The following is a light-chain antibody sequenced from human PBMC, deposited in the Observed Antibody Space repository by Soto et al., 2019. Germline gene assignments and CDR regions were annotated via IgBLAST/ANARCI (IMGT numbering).Light chain of an antibody. Sequence: QSALTQPASVSGSPGQSITISCTGTSSDVGGYNYVYWYQQHPGKAPKLMIYEVSNRPSGVSNRFSGSKSGNTASLTISGLQAEDEADYYCSSYTSSSPVVFGGATKLTVL. J-gene: IGLJ2*01. CDR1: SSDVGGYNY. CDR3: SSYTSSSPVV. CDR2: EVS. V-gene: IGLV2-14*01.